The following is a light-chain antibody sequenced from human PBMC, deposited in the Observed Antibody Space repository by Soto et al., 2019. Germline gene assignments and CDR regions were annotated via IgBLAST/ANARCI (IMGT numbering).Light chain of an antibody. CDR2: GAS. CDR1: QSVSSN. V-gene: IGKV3-15*01. Sequence: PGETATLSCWASQSVSSNLAWYQQKPGQAPRLLIYGASTRATDIPARFSGSASGTEFTLTISSLQSEDFAVYYCQQDNNFWPFGQGTKVEIK. CDR3: QQDNNFWP. J-gene: IGKJ1*01.